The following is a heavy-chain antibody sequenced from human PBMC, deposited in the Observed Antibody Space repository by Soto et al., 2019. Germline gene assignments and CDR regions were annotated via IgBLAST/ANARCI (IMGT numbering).Heavy chain of an antibody. J-gene: IGHJ3*01. D-gene: IGHD1-1*01. CDR1: GLTVSGKKY. CDR2: LYDVDGS. V-gene: IGHV3-53*01. Sequence: DVQLVESGGGLMQPGESLRLSCVASGLTVSGKKYVAWVRQAPGKGLEWVSALYDVDGSFYSDSVKGRFTTSSDSSKTTVYLQMNDLRPADTVVYYCATWHEREHAYDVWGQGTTVTVSS. CDR3: ATWHEREHAYDV.